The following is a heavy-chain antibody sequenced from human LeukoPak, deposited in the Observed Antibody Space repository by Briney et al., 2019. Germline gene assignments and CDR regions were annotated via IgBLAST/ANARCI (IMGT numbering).Heavy chain of an antibody. D-gene: IGHD4-17*01. CDR3: ARETEDGDYGGADDY. V-gene: IGHV1-18*01. Sequence: GASVKVSCKASGYTFTSYGISWVRQAPGQGLEWMGWISAYNGNTNYAQKLQGRVTMTTDTSTSTAYMELRSLRSDDTAVYYCARETEDGDYGGADDYWGQGTLVTVSS. CDR1: GYTFTSYG. CDR2: ISAYNGNT. J-gene: IGHJ4*02.